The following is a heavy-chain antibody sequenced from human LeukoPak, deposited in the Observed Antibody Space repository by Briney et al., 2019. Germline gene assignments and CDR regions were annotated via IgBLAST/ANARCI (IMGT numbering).Heavy chain of an antibody. CDR3: ARRYSSGWSPYYYYGMDV. J-gene: IGHJ6*02. V-gene: IGHV3-7*05. CDR1: GFTFSSYW. CDR2: IKQDGSEK. D-gene: IGHD6-19*01. Sequence: GGSLRLSCAASGFTFSSYWMSWVRQAPGKGLEWVANIKQDGSEKYYVDSVKGRFTISRDNAKNSLYLQMNSLRAEDTAVYYCARRYSSGWSPYYYYGMDVWGQGTTVTVSS.